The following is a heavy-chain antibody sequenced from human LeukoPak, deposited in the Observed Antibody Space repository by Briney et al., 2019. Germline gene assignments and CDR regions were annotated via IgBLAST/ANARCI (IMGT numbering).Heavy chain of an antibody. CDR2: INHSGST. V-gene: IGHV4-34*01. J-gene: IGHJ4*02. D-gene: IGHD6-19*01. Sequence: SETLSLTCAVYGGSFSGYYWSWIRQPPGKRLEWIGEINHSGSTNYNPSLKSRVTISVDTSKNQFSLKLSSVTAADTAVYYCARVGRPYSSGWYIDYWGQGTLVTVSS. CDR3: ARVGRPYSSGWYIDY. CDR1: GGSFSGYY.